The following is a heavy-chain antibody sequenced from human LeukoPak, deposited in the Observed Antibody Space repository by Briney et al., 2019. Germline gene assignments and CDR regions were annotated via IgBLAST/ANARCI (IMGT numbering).Heavy chain of an antibody. CDR1: GFTFSNYW. V-gene: IGHV3-7*01. Sequence: GGSLRLSCAASGFTFSNYWMSWVRQAPGKGLEWVANIKEDGSEKNYVDSVKGRLTISRDNAKNSLYLQMDSLRAEDTAVYYCAKAGLSSDSFVLRFLEWLPLPCNWGQGTLVTVSS. CDR2: IKEDGSEK. CDR3: AKAGLSSDSFVLRFLEWLPLPCN. J-gene: IGHJ4*02. D-gene: IGHD3-3*01.